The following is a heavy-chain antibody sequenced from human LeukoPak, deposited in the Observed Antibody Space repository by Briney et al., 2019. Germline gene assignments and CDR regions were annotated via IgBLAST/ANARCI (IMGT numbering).Heavy chain of an antibody. V-gene: IGHV1-46*01. Sequence: ASVKVSCKASGYTFIDYYMHWVRQAPGQGLEWMGIINPSGGSTSYAQKFQGRVTMTRDTSTSTVYMELSSLRSEDTAVYYCARVLTHYGSPYYMDVWGKGTTVTISS. CDR1: GYTFIDYY. CDR2: INPSGGST. D-gene: IGHD3-10*01. J-gene: IGHJ6*03. CDR3: ARVLTHYGSPYYMDV.